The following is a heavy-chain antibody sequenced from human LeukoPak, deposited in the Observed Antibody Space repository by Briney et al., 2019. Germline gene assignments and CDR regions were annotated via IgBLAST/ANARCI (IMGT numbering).Heavy chain of an antibody. CDR1: GGSISSGDYY. CDR2: IYYSGST. J-gene: IGHJ4*02. CDR3: ARDLEPGYFDY. V-gene: IGHV4-30-4*01. D-gene: IGHD1-14*01. Sequence: PSETLSLTCTVSGGSISSGDYYWSWIRQPPGKGLEWIGYIYYSGSTYYNPSLKSRVTISVDTSKNQFSLKLSSVTAADTAVYYCARDLEPGYFDYWGQGTLVTVSS.